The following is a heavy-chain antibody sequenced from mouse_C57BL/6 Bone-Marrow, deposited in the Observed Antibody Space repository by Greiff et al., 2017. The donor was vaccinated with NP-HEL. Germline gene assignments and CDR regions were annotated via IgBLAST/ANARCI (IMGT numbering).Heavy chain of an antibody. J-gene: IGHJ3*01. CDR3: ARGGYGNLAWFAY. V-gene: IGHV5-17*01. D-gene: IGHD2-1*01. CDR2: ISSGSSTI. Sequence: VKLMESGGGLVKPGGSLKLSCAASGFTFSDYGMHWVRKAPEKGLEWVAYISSGSSTIYYADTVKGRFTISRDNAKNTLFLQMTSLRSEDTAMYYCARGGYGNLAWFAYWGQGTLVTVSA. CDR1: GFTFSDYG.